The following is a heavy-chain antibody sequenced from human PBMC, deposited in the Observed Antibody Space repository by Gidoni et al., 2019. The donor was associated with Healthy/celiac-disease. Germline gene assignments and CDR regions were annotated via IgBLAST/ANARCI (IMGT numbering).Heavy chain of an antibody. J-gene: IGHJ5*02. V-gene: IGHV4-39*07. CDR1: GGSISSSSYY. CDR3: ARDLHVIAVAPWFDP. Sequence: QLQLQESGPGLVKPSETLSLTCTVSGGSISSSSYYWGWIRQPPGKGLEWIGSIYYSGSTYYNPSLKSRVTISVDTSKNQFSLKLSSVTAADTAVYYCARDLHVIAVAPWFDPWGQGTLVTVSS. D-gene: IGHD6-19*01. CDR2: IYYSGST.